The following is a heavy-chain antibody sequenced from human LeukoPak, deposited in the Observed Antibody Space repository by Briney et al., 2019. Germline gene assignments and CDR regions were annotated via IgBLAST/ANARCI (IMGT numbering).Heavy chain of an antibody. Sequence: GGSLRLSCAASGFTFSSYWMSWVRQAPGKGLEWVANIKQDGSEKYYVDSVKGRFTISRDNSKNTLYLQMNSLRAEDTAVYYCARDLGLHGPGAYGMDVWGQGTTVTVSS. D-gene: IGHD7-27*01. CDR2: IKQDGSEK. CDR1: GFTFSSYW. J-gene: IGHJ6*02. V-gene: IGHV3-7*01. CDR3: ARDLGLHGPGAYGMDV.